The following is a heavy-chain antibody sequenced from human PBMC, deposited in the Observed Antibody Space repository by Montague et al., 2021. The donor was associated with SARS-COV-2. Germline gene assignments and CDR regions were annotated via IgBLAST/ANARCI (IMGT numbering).Heavy chain of an antibody. V-gene: IGHV4-39*01. CDR3: ARHRRGGVVVAASDRFDP. CDR2: VYFSGST. D-gene: IGHD2-15*01. Sequence: SETLSLTCTVSGGSVSSSGYYWGWIRQPPGKGLEWIGSVYFSGSTYYNPSVKSRVSISVDTSKNQFSLRLSSVTSADTAVYYCARHRRGGVVVAASDRFDPWGQGTLVNVS. CDR1: GGSVSSSGYY. J-gene: IGHJ5*02.